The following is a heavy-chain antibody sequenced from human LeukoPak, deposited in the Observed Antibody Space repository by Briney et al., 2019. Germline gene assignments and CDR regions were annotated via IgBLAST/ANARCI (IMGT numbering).Heavy chain of an antibody. J-gene: IGHJ4*02. D-gene: IGHD3-10*01. CDR2: IFSHGET. Sequence: GGSLRLSCAASGFTVGNNYMNWVRQAPGKGLEWVSLIFSHGETSYADSVKGRFTISRDNSKNTLYLQMNGLRVEDTAVYYCARYGSGSYYFDYWGQGTLVTVSS. CDR1: GFTVGNNY. CDR3: ARYGSGSYYFDY. V-gene: IGHV3-66*01.